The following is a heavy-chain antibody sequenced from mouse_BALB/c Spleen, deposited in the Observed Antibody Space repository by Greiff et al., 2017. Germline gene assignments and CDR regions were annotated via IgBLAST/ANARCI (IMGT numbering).Heavy chain of an antibody. V-gene: IGHV5-9-3*01. J-gene: IGHJ2*01. Sequence: EVQRVESGGGLVKPGGSLKLSCAASGFTFSSYAMSWVRQTPEKRLEWVATISSGGSYTYYPDSVKGRFTISRDNAKNTLYLQMSSLRSEDTAMYYCARHKGWADYWGQGTTLTVSS. CDR2: ISSGGSYT. CDR3: ARHKGWADY. CDR1: GFTFSSYA. D-gene: IGHD1-1*02.